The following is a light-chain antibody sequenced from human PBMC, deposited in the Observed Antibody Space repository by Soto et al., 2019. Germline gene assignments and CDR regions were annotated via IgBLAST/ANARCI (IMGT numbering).Light chain of an antibody. J-gene: IGKJ5*01. CDR3: MQGTHWPLT. CDR2: DAS. V-gene: IGKV1-5*01. CDR1: QSISSW. Sequence: DIQMTQSPSTLCASVGDRVTITCLASQSISSWLAWYQQKPGKAPKLLIYDASSLESGVPDRFSGSGSGTDFTLQISRVEAEDVGVYYCMQGTHWPLTFGQGTRLEN.